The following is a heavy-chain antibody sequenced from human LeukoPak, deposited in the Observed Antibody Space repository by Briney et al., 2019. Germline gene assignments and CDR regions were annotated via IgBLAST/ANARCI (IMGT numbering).Heavy chain of an antibody. D-gene: IGHD3-10*01. CDR1: GFTFSIYA. CDR3: AKDRPNYFGSNGHYYRRNGDS. V-gene: IGHV3-23*01. CDR2: ISSSGDTT. Sequence: GGSLRLSCTASGFTFSIYAMSWVRQAPGRGVGWVSAISSSGDTTFYADSVRGRFTISRDNSKNTLYLQMSSLRAEDTAVFYCAKDRPNYFGSNGHYYRRNGDSWGQGTLVTVSS. J-gene: IGHJ5*01.